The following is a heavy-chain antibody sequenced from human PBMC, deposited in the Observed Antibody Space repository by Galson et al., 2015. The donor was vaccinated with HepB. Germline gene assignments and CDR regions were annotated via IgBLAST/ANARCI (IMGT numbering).Heavy chain of an antibody. D-gene: IGHD3/OR15-3a*01. CDR2: ISSSSTI. V-gene: IGHV3-48*02. CDR1: GFTFSSYS. CDR3: ARDFWTKPYYYYYYYMDV. Sequence: SLRLSCAASGFTFSSYSMNWVRQAPGKGLEWVSYISSSSTIYYADSVKGRFTISRDNAKNSLYLQMNSLRDEDTAVYYCARDFWTKPYYYYYYYMDVWGKGTTVTVSS. J-gene: IGHJ6*03.